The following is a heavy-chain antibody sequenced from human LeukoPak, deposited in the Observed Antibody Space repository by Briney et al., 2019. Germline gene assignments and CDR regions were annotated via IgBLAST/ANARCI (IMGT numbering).Heavy chain of an antibody. V-gene: IGHV3-11*04. J-gene: IGHJ4*02. CDR3: AREGSSGRGPY. D-gene: IGHD3-22*01. CDR1: GGSFSGYY. CDR2: ISSSGSTI. Sequence: LSLTCAVYGGSFSGYYWSWIRQAPGKGLEWVSYISSSGSTIYYADSVKGRFTISRDNAKNSLYLQMNSLRAEDTAVYYCAREGSSGRGPYWGQGTLVTVSS.